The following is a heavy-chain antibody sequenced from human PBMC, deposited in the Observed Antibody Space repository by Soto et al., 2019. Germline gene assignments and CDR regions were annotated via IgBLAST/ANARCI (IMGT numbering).Heavy chain of an antibody. CDR3: ARRNTAGFLRYFDN. J-gene: IGHJ4*02. CDR2: IVPNIGTV. CDR1: GGTLTNFINYP. V-gene: IGHV1-69*06. Sequence: QVQLVQSGAEVMQPGSSVKVSCKPSGGTLTNFINYPINWVRQSPGQGLEWMGGIVPNIGTVNYAQKFQGRVTMTADKSTGTFYMELSSLRSDDSALYYCARRNTAGFLRYFDNWGQGTLVTVSS. D-gene: IGHD6-19*01.